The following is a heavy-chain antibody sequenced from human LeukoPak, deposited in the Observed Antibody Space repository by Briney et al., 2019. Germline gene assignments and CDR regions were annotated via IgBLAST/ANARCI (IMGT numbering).Heavy chain of an antibody. CDR2: INPNSGGT. V-gene: IGHV1-2*06. CDR1: GYTFTGYY. D-gene: IGHD1-20*01. J-gene: IGHJ4*02. CDR3: ARKGRVTGTFDY. Sequence: GASVKVSCKASGYTFTGYYMHWVRQAAGQGLAWMGRINPNSGGTNYAQKFQGRVTMTRDTSISTAYMELSRLRSDDTAVYYCARKGRVTGTFDYWGQGTLVTVSS.